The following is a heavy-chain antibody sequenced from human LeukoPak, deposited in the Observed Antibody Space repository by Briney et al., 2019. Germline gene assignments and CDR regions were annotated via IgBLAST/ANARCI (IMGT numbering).Heavy chain of an antibody. Sequence: PSETLSLTCTVSGGSISSYYWSWIRQPAGKGLEWIGRIYTSGSTNYNPSLKSRVTMSVDTSKNQFSLKLSSVTAADTAVYYCARIGADYGDYFAFVIWGQGTMVTVSS. V-gene: IGHV4-4*07. CDR3: ARIGADYGDYFAFVI. CDR2: IYTSGST. D-gene: IGHD4-17*01. CDR1: GGSISSYY. J-gene: IGHJ3*02.